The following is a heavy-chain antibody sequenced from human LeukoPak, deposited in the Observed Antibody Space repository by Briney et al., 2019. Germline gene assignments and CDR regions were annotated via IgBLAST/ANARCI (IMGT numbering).Heavy chain of an antibody. CDR3: ARDYDGVRGHW. CDR2: IKQDGSES. D-gene: IGHD2-8*01. CDR1: GFTFSSYW. Sequence: GGSLRLSCAASGFTFSSYWMSWVRQAPGKGLEWVANIKQDGSESYYVDSLKGRFTISRDNAKNSLYLQMSSFRVEDTAVYYCARDYDGVRGHWWGQGTLVTVSS. V-gene: IGHV3-7*04. J-gene: IGHJ4*02.